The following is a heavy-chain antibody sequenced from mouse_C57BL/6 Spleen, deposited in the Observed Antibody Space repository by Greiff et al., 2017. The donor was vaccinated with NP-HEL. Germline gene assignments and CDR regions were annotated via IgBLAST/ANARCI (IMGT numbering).Heavy chain of an antibody. J-gene: IGHJ4*01. Sequence: DVMLVESGGGLVKPGGSLKLSCAASGFTFSSYTMSWVRQTPEKRLEWVATISGGGGNTYYPDSVKGRFTISRDNAKNTLYLQMSSLRSEDTALYYCARHNYSNYEAMDYWGQGTSVTVSS. V-gene: IGHV5-9*01. CDR1: GFTFSSYT. CDR2: ISGGGGNT. CDR3: ARHNYSNYEAMDY. D-gene: IGHD2-5*01.